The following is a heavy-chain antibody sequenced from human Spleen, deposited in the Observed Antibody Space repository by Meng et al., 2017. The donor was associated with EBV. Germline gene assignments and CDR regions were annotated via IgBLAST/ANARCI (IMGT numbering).Heavy chain of an antibody. CDR2: ISYHRST. CDR3: ERVRWFVNFYLRGLDH. Sequence: WDHGLVRRTQSRCITCHSSGYSIKLSGDHWSWLRQPPGTGVALVGYISYHRSTYYNPYLMRRHTVPVDTTKYKLVLCLTHASGTDTLESYRERVRWFVNFYLRGLDHWGQETLVTVSS. D-gene: IGHD3-10*01. V-gene: IGHV4-30-4*01. CDR1: GYSIKLSGDH. J-gene: IGHJ5*02.